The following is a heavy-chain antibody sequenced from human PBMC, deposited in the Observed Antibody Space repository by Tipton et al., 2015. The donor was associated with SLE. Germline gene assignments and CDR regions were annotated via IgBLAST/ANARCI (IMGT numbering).Heavy chain of an antibody. Sequence: LRLSCTVSGGSISSYYWSWLRPPAGKGLEWIGYVYYSGSNNYNPSLKSRVTISIDTSKKQFSLKLSSVTAADTAVYYCASGYCSSASCYAFDIWGQGTTVTVSS. D-gene: IGHD2-2*03. J-gene: IGHJ3*02. CDR2: VYYSGSN. CDR1: GGSISSYY. CDR3: ASGYCSSASCYAFDI. V-gene: IGHV4-59*01.